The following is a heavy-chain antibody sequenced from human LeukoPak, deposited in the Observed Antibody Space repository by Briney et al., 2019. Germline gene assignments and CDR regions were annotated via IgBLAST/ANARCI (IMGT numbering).Heavy chain of an antibody. D-gene: IGHD5-24*01. Sequence: GGSLRLSCAASGFTFSSSEMNWVRQAPGKGLEWISYISNSGSTIYYADSVKGRFTVSRDNAKNSLYLQMNSLRAEDTAVYYCAKWGYSPSFDYWGQGTLVTVTS. CDR1: GFTFSSSE. CDR3: AKWGYSPSFDY. V-gene: IGHV3-48*03. J-gene: IGHJ4*02. CDR2: ISNSGSTI.